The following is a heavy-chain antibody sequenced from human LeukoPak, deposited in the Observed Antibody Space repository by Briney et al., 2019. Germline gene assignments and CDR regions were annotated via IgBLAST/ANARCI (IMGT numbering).Heavy chain of an antibody. CDR1: GFTFSNAW. V-gene: IGHV3-15*01. Sequence: GGSLRLSCAASGFTFSNAWMKWVRQAPGRGLEWGGRIKSKTDGGTTDYAAPVKGRITISRDDSKNTLYLQMSSLKTEDTAVYYCTTRIVHWGQGTLVTVSS. CDR2: IKSKTDGGTT. CDR3: TTRIVH. J-gene: IGHJ4*02. D-gene: IGHD2/OR15-2a*01.